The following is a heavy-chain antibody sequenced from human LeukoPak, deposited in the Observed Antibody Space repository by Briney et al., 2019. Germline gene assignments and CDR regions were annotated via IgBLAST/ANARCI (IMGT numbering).Heavy chain of an antibody. CDR2: IIPIFGTA. D-gene: IGHD5-18*01. CDR1: GYTLTELS. V-gene: IGHV1-69*05. Sequence: SVKVSCKVSGYTLTELSMHWVRQAPGQGLEWMGGIIPIFGTANYAQKFQGRVTITTDESTSTAYMELSSLRSEDTAVYYCAREHTAMVAWFDPWGQGTLVTVSS. CDR3: AREHTAMVAWFDP. J-gene: IGHJ5*02.